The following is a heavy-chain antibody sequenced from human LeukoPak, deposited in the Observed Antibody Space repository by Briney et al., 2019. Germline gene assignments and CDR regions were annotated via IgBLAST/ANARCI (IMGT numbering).Heavy chain of an antibody. D-gene: IGHD2-2*01. J-gene: IGHJ6*02. CDR3: ARDVVVVPAAIHYGMDV. Sequence: ETLSLTCAVYGGSFSDYFWGWIRQPPGKGLERIGEINHSGRTYYNPSLKSRVTISVDTSKNQFSLNLSSVTAADTAVYYCARDVVVVPAAIHYGMDVWGQGTTVTVSS. CDR1: GGSFSDYF. CDR2: INHSGRT. V-gene: IGHV4-34*01.